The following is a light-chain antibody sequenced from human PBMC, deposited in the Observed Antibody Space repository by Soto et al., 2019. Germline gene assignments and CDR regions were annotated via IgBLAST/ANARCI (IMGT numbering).Light chain of an antibody. V-gene: IGLV2-18*02. CDR3: CSYAGSHTWV. CDR1: SSDVDSYNR. Sequence: QSVLTQPRSVSGSPGQSVTISCTGISSDVDSYNRVSWYQQPPGTAPKLIIYEVSDRPSGVPNRFSGSRSANTASLTISGLQAEDEADYYCCSYAGSHTWVFGTGTQLTVL. J-gene: IGLJ1*01. CDR2: EVS.